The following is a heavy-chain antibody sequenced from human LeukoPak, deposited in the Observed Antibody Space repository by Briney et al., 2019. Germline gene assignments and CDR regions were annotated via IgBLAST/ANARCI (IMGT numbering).Heavy chain of an antibody. CDR1: GYTFTGYY. CDR2: INPNSGGT. D-gene: IGHD6-13*01. CDR3: ARFLGPTIAAAGGNWFAP. Sequence: ASVKVSCKASGYTFTGYYMHWVRQAPGQGLEWMGWINPNSGGTNYAQKFQGRVTMTRDTSISTAYMELSRLRSDDTAVYYCARFLGPTIAAAGGNWFAPGGQETLVPVSS. V-gene: IGHV1-2*02. J-gene: IGHJ5*02.